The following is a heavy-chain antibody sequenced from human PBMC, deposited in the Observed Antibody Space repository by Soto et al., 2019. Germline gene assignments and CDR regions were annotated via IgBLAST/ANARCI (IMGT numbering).Heavy chain of an antibody. CDR2: ISDDGSSK. Sequence: QVLLVESGGGVVQPGRSLRISCAVSGFTFSSFGMHWVRQAPGKGLEWVAVISDDGSSKHYADSLKGRFTISRDNSNNTLDLQMDSLGPEDTAVYYCAKDRWGDFGDLNLPGYWGQGTLVTVSS. D-gene: IGHD4-17*01. J-gene: IGHJ4*02. CDR1: GFTFSSFG. V-gene: IGHV3-30*18. CDR3: AKDRWGDFGDLNLPGY.